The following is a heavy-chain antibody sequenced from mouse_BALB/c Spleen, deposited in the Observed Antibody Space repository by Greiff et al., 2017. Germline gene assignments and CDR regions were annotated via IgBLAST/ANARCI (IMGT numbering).Heavy chain of an antibody. CDR2: IYPGDGDT. CDR1: GYTFTSYW. Sequence: QVQLQQSGAELARPGASVKLSCKASGYTFTSYWMQWVKQRPGQGLEWIGAIYPGDGDTRYTQKFKGKATLTVDKSSSTAYMQLSSLASEDSAVYYCARRRGYYYAMDYWGQGTSVTVSS. CDR3: ARRRGYYYAMDY. V-gene: IGHV1-87*01. J-gene: IGHJ4*01.